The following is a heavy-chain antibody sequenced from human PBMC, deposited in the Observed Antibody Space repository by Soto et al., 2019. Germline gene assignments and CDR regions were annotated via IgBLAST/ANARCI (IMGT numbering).Heavy chain of an antibody. CDR2: LIPIFGTA. V-gene: IGHV1-69*12. Sequence: QVQLVQSGAEVKKPGSSVKVSCKASGGTFSSYAISWVRQAPGQGLEWMGGLIPIFGTANYAQKSQGRVTIPAAXATXTXCMELRRLSSEAKAGYYGARGVWCGELSGDYGYFDLSGRGTLVTVSS. CDR3: ARGVWCGELSGDYGYFDL. J-gene: IGHJ2*01. CDR1: GGTFSSYA. D-gene: IGHD3-10*01.